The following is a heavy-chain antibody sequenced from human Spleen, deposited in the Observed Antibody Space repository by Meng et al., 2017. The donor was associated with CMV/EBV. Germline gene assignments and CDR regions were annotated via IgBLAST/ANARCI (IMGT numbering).Heavy chain of an antibody. CDR2: ITSSGTTI. CDR1: GFTFSDYY. Sequence: GESLKISCAASGFTFSDYYMTWIRQAPGKGLEWVSYITSSGTTIYYADSVKGRFTISRDNAKNSLYLQMNSLRAEDTAVYYCASQSGSYHTSFDYWGLGTLVTVSS. D-gene: IGHD1-26*01. J-gene: IGHJ4*02. CDR3: ASQSGSYHTSFDY. V-gene: IGHV3-11*01.